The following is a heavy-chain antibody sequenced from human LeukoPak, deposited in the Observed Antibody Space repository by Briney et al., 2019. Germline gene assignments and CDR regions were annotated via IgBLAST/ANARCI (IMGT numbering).Heavy chain of an antibody. Sequence: ASVKVSCKASGYTFTDYAMHWVRQAPGERLEWMGWINTGKGNTKYSQKFQGRVTITMDTSAGTAYMELSSLRSEDTAVYYCARDHVVGLAPFDPWGQGTLVTVSS. D-gene: IGHD2-15*01. CDR2: INTGKGNT. J-gene: IGHJ5*02. CDR3: ARDHVVGLAPFDP. V-gene: IGHV1-3*04. CDR1: GYTFTDYA.